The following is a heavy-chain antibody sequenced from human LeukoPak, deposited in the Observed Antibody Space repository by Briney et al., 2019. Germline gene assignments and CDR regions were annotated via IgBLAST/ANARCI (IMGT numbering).Heavy chain of an antibody. CDR3: ARHAPTGTTPDY. CDR1: GGSISSYY. J-gene: IGHJ4*02. Sequence: SETLSLTCTVSGGSISSYYWSWIRQPPGKGLEWIGYIYHSGSTYYNPSLKSRVTISVDTSKNQFSLKLSSVTAADTAVYYCARHAPTGTTPDYWGQGTLVTVSS. D-gene: IGHD1-1*01. V-gene: IGHV4-59*04. CDR2: IYHSGST.